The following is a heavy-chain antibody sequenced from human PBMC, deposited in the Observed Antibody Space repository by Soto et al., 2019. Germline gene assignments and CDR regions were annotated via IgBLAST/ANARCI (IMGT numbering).Heavy chain of an antibody. CDR1: GGSFSGYY. CDR3: ARGRVVMVVRAYYYYYGMDV. J-gene: IGHJ6*02. V-gene: IGHV4-34*01. Sequence: SETLSLTCAVYGGSFSGYYWSWIRQPPGKGLEWIGEINHSGSTNYNPSLKSRVTISVDTSKNQFSLKLSSVTAADTAVYYCARGRVVMVVRAYYYYYGMDVWGQGTTVTVSS. D-gene: IGHD2-15*01. CDR2: INHSGST.